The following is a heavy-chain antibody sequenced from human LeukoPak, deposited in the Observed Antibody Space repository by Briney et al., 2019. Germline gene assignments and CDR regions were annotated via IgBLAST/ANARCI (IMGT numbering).Heavy chain of an antibody. CDR2: IFYTGNT. D-gene: IGHD2-15*01. J-gene: IGHJ4*02. CDR3: ARVFRGDGYFYY. V-gene: IGHV4-59*01. Sequence: SETLSLTCTVSGGSITEYYWSWIRQPPGKGLEWIGYIFYTGNTNYNPSLKSRVTISVDASKNQFSLQLSSVTAADTAVYYCARVFRGDGYFYYWGQGTLVTVSS. CDR1: GGSITEYY.